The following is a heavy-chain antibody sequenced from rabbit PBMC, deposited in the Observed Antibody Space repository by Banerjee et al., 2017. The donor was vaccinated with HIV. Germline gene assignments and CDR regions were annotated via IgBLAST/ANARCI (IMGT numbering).Heavy chain of an antibody. CDR2: IYDDSSGST. Sequence: QSLEESGGDLVKPGASLTLTCKVSGFTISSSYWICWVRQAPGKGLEWIACIYDDSSGSTYYASWAKGRFTISKTSSTTVTLQMTSLTAADTATYFCARDNYVDYGNLNLWGQGTLVTVS. D-gene: IGHD2-1*01. CDR3: ARDNYVDYGNLNL. J-gene: IGHJ4*01. V-gene: IGHV1S40*01. CDR1: GFTISSSYW.